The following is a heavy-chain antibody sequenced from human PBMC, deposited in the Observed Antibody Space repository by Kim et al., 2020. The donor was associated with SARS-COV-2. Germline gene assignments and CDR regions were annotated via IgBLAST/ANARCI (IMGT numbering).Heavy chain of an antibody. CDR2: ISWDGGST. D-gene: IGHD6-19*01. Sequence: GGSLRLSCAASGFTFDDYTMHWVRQAPGKGLEWVSLISWDGGSTYYADSVKGRFTISRDNSKNSLYLQMNSLRTEDTALYYCAKAAGWYSSGWYGVEIDYWGQGTLLTVSS. CDR1: GFTFDDYT. J-gene: IGHJ4*02. CDR3: AKAAGWYSSGWYGVEIDY. V-gene: IGHV3-43*01.